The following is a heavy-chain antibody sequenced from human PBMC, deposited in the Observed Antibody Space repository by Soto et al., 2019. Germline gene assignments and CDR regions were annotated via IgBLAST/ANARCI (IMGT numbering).Heavy chain of an antibody. Sequence: GGSLRLSCAASGFTFTSYAMHWVRQAPGKGLEWVAVISNDGSNYYYADSVRGRIAISRDNSKNTLYLQMNDLRSEDTAVYYCARCTTLAIFDYGMDVWGKGTTVPVSS. CDR3: ARCTTLAIFDYGMDV. J-gene: IGHJ6*04. D-gene: IGHD3-3*01. CDR2: ISNDGSNY. CDR1: GFTFTSYA. V-gene: IGHV3-30*09.